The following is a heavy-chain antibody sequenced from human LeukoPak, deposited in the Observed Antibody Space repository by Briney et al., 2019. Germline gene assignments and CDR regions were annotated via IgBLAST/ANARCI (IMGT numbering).Heavy chain of an antibody. CDR3: ARSSFKGHADY. CDR1: GFTFSSYS. J-gene: IGHJ4*02. D-gene: IGHD2/OR15-2a*01. V-gene: IGHV3-48*04. Sequence: GGSLRLSCAASGFTFSSYSMNWVRQAPGKGLEWVSYISSSSSTIYYAGSVKGRFTISRDNAKNSLYLQMNSLRAEDTAVYYCARSSFKGHADYWSQGTLVTVSS. CDR2: ISSSSSTI.